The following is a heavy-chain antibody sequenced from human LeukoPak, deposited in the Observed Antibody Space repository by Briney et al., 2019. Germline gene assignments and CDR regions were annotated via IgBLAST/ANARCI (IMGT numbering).Heavy chain of an antibody. D-gene: IGHD6-13*01. CDR2: IYYTGGT. Sequence: SETLSLTCTISGGSISNYYWSWIRQPPGKGLEWIGYIYYTGGTNYNPSLKSRVTISEDTSKNQFSLKLTSVTAADTAVYYCAREVAAAGGLYYSDYWAQGTLVTVSS. J-gene: IGHJ4*02. CDR1: GGSISNYY. CDR3: AREVAAAGGLYYSDY. V-gene: IGHV4-59*01.